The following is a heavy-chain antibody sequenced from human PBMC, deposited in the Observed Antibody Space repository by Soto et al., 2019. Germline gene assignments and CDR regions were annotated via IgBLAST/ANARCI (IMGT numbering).Heavy chain of an antibody. CDR3: AHREGDVYVWGSYKDAFDI. J-gene: IGHJ3*02. V-gene: IGHV2-5*02. CDR2: IYWDNDK. CDR1: GFSLNTTAVG. Sequence: QITLKASGPTLVKPTQTITLTCTVSGFSLNTTAVGVGWIRQPPGKALEWLALIYWDNDKRYNPSLKTRLTITKDTSKNQVVLMMTNMDPVDTATYFCAHREGDVYVWGSYKDAFDIWGQGTMVTVSS. D-gene: IGHD3-16*01.